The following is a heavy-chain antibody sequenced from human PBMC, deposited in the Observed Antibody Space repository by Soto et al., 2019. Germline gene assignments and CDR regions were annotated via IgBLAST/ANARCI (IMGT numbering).Heavy chain of an antibody. V-gene: IGHV4-34*01. CDR2: INHSGST. CDR1: GGSFSGYY. Sequence: SETLSLTCAVYGGSFSGYYWSWIRQPPGKGLEWIGEINHSGSTNYNPSLKSRVTISVDTSKNQFSLKLSSVTAADTAVYYCARGRPRWFDPGGQRTLVTVSS. CDR3: ARGRPRWFDP. J-gene: IGHJ5*02.